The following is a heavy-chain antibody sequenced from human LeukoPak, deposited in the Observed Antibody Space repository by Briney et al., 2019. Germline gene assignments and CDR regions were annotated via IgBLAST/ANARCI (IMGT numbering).Heavy chain of an antibody. Sequence: PSETLSLTCTVSGASISSDDYYWSWIRQPPGKGLKWIAYTHYSGSSFYNPSLKSRITISVDTSKNQFSLRLSSVTAEDTAVYYCAREGRDFWSGSRGWFDPWGQGTLVTVSS. V-gene: IGHV4-30-4*01. CDR3: AREGRDFWSGSRGWFDP. D-gene: IGHD3-3*01. CDR1: GASISSDDYY. J-gene: IGHJ5*02. CDR2: THYSGSS.